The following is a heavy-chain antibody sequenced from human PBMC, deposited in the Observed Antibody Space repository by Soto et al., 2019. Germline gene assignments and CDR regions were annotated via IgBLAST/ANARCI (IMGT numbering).Heavy chain of an antibody. V-gene: IGHV1-3*01. CDR3: GRDKTATAGDY. D-gene: IGHD6-13*01. CDR1: GYTFTTYS. J-gene: IGHJ4*02. Sequence: ASVKVSCKASGYTFTTYSMHWVRQAPGQGLEWMGWINGASGNTKYSQKFQDRVTITRDTSTSTGYMELSSLTSEDTAVYYCGRDKTATAGDYWGQGTLVTVSS. CDR2: INGASGNT.